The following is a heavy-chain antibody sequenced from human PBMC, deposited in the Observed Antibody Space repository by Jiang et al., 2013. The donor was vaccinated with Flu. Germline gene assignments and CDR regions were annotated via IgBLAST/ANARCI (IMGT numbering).Heavy chain of an antibody. CDR1: GFTFSSYA. CDR2: ISVSGSTT. J-gene: IGHJ5*01. Sequence: LVQPGRSLRLSCAASGFTFSSYAMHWVRQAPGKGLEWVSYISVSGSTTYYADSVKGRFTISRDNAENSLYLQMNSLRAEDTAVYYCARDSGHHYDRFDSWGQGTLVTVSS. D-gene: IGHD3-22*01. V-gene: IGHV3-48*01. CDR3: ARDSGHHYDRFDS.